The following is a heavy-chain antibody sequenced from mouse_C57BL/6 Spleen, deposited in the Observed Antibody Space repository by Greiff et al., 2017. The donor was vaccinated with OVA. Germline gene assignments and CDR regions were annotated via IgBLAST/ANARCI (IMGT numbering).Heavy chain of an antibody. CDR3: TRHRYYYGSSHFDY. Sequence: EVMLVESGGGLVQPGGSMKLSCAASGFTFSDAWMDWVRQSPEKGLEWVAEIRNKANNHATYYAESVKGRFTISRDDSKSSVYLQMNSLRAEDTGIYYCTRHRYYYGSSHFDYWGQGTTLTVSS. J-gene: IGHJ2*01. CDR1: GFTFSDAW. CDR2: IRNKANNHAT. D-gene: IGHD1-1*01. V-gene: IGHV6-6*01.